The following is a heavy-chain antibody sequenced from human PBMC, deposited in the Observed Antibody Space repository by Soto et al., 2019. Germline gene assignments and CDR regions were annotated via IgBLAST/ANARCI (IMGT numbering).Heavy chain of an antibody. CDR3: AKNTVGLSRYYYSGMDV. CDR2: MAYDGSNE. CDR1: GFTLSSFG. Sequence: GGSLRLSCAASGFTLSSFGIHWVRQAPGKGLEWVAVMAYDGSNEYYADSVRGRFTISRDNSKSTVYLQMNSLRPEDTAVYYCAKNTVGLSRYYYSGMDVWGQGTTVTVSS. J-gene: IGHJ6*02. V-gene: IGHV3-30*18. D-gene: IGHD5-12*01.